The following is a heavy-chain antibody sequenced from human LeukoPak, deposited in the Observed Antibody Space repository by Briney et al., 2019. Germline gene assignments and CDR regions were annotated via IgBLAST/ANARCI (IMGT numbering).Heavy chain of an antibody. CDR2: INHSGST. V-gene: IGHV4-39*07. D-gene: IGHD3-10*01. J-gene: IGHJ4*02. CDR1: GGSISSSSYY. CDR3: ARAPYYYGSGSYYSYYFDY. Sequence: PSETLSLTCTVSGGSISSSSYYWGWIRQPPGKGLEWIGEINHSGSTNYNPSLKSRVTISVDTSKNQFSLKLSSVTTADTAVYYCARAPYYYGSGSYYSYYFDYWGQGTLVTVSS.